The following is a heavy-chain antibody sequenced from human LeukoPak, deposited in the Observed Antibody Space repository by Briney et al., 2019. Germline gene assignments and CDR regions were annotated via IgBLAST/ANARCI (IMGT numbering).Heavy chain of an antibody. Sequence: SQTLPLTCTVSGGSISSGSYYWSWIRQPAGKGLEWIGRIYTSGSTNYNPSLKSRVTISVDTSKNQFSLKLSSVTAADTAVYYCAKEQWLGQYFQHWGQGTLVTVSS. J-gene: IGHJ1*01. D-gene: IGHD6-19*01. CDR3: AKEQWLGQYFQH. V-gene: IGHV4-61*02. CDR2: IYTSGST. CDR1: GGSISSGSYY.